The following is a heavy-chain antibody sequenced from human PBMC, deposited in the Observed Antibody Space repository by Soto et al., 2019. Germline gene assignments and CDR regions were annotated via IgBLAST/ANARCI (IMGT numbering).Heavy chain of an antibody. CDR1: SYW. Sequence: SYWIAVSRQAPGKWLEWVANIKQDDSEIYYVDSVKGRFTISRDNAKHSLYLQMNSLGAEGTAVYCCARDWNGYRGYWGQGTLVTVSS. CDR3: ARDWNGYRGY. CDR2: IKQDDSEI. V-gene: IGHV3-7*05. J-gene: IGHJ4*02. D-gene: IGHD5-12*01.